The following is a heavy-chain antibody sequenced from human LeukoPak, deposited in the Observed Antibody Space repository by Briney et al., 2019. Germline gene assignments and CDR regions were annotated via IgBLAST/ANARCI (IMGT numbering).Heavy chain of an antibody. D-gene: IGHD3-10*01. Sequence: SSETLSLTCTVSGGSIRTYYWSWIRQSPGKGPEWIGYIYYSGSTNYNPSLKSRVTISVDTSKNQFSLKLTSMTAADTAMYYCARVINYGSGSPWFDPWGQGTLVTVSS. V-gene: IGHV4-59*01. J-gene: IGHJ5*02. CDR2: IYYSGST. CDR3: ARVINYGSGSPWFDP. CDR1: GGSIRTYY.